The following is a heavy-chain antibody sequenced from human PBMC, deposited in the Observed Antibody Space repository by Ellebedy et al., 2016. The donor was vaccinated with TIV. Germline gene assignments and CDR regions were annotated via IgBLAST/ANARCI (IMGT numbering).Heavy chain of an antibody. CDR1: GHTLTRHH. V-gene: IGHV1-46*01. J-gene: IGHJ4*02. CDR2: IHPSGGST. CDR3: ATDRYYDSSGYFDS. D-gene: IGHD3-22*01. Sequence: ASVKVSCKASGHTLTRHHMHWVRQAPGQGLEWMGIIHPSGGSTSYAEKFQGRVTLTRDTSTSTFYMELNSLRSEETAVYYCATDRYYDSSGYFDSWGQGTLVTVSS.